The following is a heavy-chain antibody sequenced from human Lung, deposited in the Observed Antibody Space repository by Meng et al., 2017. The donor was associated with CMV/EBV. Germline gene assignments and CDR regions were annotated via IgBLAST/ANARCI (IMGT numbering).Heavy chain of an antibody. D-gene: IGHD2-2*01. CDR1: GYTFTSYD. CDR3: ARATRNQLLSDN. CDR2: MNPESGNT. V-gene: IGHV1-8*01. Sequence: ASXXVSXKASGYTFTSYDISWVRQATGQGLEWMGWMNPESGNTGYARKFRGRVTFTRSTSITAAYMELTSLRSEDTAVYYCARATRNQLLSDNWGPGKLVNGAS. J-gene: IGHJ4*02.